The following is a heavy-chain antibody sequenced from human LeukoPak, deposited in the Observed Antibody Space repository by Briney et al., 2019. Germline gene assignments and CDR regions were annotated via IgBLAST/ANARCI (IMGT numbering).Heavy chain of an antibody. V-gene: IGHV3-30*02. CDR3: AKDLHYYDSSGYLGTFDY. Sequence: PGGSLRLSCAASGFTVSSNYMSWVRQAPGKGLEWVAFIRYDGSNKYYADSVKGRFTISRDNSKNTLYLQMNSLRAEDTAVYYCAKDLHYYDSSGYLGTFDYWGQGTLVTVSS. D-gene: IGHD3-22*01. CDR1: GFTVSSNY. J-gene: IGHJ4*02. CDR2: IRYDGSNK.